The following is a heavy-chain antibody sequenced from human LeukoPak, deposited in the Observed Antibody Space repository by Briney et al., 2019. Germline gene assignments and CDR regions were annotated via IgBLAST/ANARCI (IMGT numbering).Heavy chain of an antibody. Sequence: PSETLSLTCTVSGGSISSSSYYWGWIRQPPGKGLEWIGSIYYSGSTHYNPSLKSRVTISIDTSKNQFSLKLSSVTAADTAVYYCARRDTNSGVDPWGQGTLVTVSS. CDR2: IYYSGST. V-gene: IGHV4-39*07. D-gene: IGHD2-15*01. CDR3: ARRDTNSGVDP. J-gene: IGHJ5*02. CDR1: GGSISSSSYY.